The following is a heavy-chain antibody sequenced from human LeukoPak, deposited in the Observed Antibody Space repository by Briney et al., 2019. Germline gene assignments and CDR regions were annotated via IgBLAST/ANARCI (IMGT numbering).Heavy chain of an antibody. CDR1: GGSISSYY. CDR3: ARRNNYYGSGSPYFDY. D-gene: IGHD3-10*01. Sequence: PSETLSLTCTVSGGSISSYYWSWIRQPPGKGLEWIGYIYYSGSTNYNPSLKSRATISVDTSKNQFSLKLSSVTAADTAVYYCARRNNYYGSGSPYFDYWGQGTLVTVSS. CDR2: IYYSGST. J-gene: IGHJ4*02. V-gene: IGHV4-59*08.